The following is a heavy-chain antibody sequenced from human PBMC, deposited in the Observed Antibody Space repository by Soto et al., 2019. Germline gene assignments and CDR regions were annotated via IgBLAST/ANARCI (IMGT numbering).Heavy chain of an antibody. CDR3: ARAGAHFMVYYYGMDV. CDR2: ISYDGSNK. CDR1: GFTFSSYA. J-gene: IGHJ6*02. V-gene: IGHV3-30-3*01. D-gene: IGHD3-3*02. Sequence: GGSLRLSCAASGFTFSSYAMHWVRQAPGKGLEWVAVISYDGSNKYYADSVKGRFTISRDNSKKTLYLQMNRLRAEDTAVYYCARAGAHFMVYYYGMDVWGQGTTVTVYS.